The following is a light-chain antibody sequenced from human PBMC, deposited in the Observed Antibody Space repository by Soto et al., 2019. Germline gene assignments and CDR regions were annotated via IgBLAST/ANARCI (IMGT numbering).Light chain of an antibody. CDR1: NSDIGGYSY. V-gene: IGLV2-14*01. J-gene: IGLJ2*01. Sequence: QSALTQPASVSGSPGQSVTISCTGSNSDIGGYSYVSWYQQHPGKAPKLMIYEVSNRPSGVSSRFSGSKSGNTASLTISGLQAEDEADYYCSSYTRSSTLVVFGGGTKLTVL. CDR2: EVS. CDR3: SSYTRSSTLVV.